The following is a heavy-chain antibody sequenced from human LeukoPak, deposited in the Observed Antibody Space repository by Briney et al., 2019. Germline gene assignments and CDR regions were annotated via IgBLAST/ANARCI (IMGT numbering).Heavy chain of an antibody. CDR3: ARGGYYFHDAFDN. CDR1: GFTFSSYW. V-gene: IGHV3-74*01. J-gene: IGHJ3*02. D-gene: IGHD3-3*01. Sequence: GGSLRLSCAASGFTFSSYWMHWVRQAPGKGLVWVSRINSDGSSTSYADSVKGRFTISRDNAKNTLYLQMNSLRAEDTAVYYCARGGYYFHDAFDNWGQGTMVTVSS. CDR2: INSDGSST.